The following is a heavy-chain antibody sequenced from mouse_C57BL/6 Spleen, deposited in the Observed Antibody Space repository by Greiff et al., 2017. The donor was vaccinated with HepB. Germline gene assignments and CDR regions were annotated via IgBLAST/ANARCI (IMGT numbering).Heavy chain of an antibody. CDR3: AGESLLLRRGYFDV. CDR1: GYTFTSYW. J-gene: IGHJ1*03. Sequence: VQLQQSGAELVKPGASVKMSCKASGYTFTSYWITWVKQRPGQGLEWIGDIYPGSGSTNYNEKFKSKATLTVDTSSSTAYIQLSSLTSEDSAVYYCAGESLLLRRGYFDVWGTGTTVTVSS. D-gene: IGHD1-1*01. V-gene: IGHV1-55*01. CDR2: IYPGSGST.